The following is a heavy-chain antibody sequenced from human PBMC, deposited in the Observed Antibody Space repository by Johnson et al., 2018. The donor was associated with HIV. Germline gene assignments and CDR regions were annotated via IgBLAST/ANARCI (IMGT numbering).Heavy chain of an antibody. CDR2: IYSGGST. Sequence: VQLVESGGGVVQPGGSLRLSCAASGFTVSRNYMSWVRQAPGKGLEWVSVIYSGGSTHYADSVKGRFTISRDNSKNTVYLQMNSLRAEDTAVYYCARGYILTGYSGVFDMWGQGTMVTVSS. CDR1: GFTVSRNY. CDR3: ARGYILTGYSGVFDM. D-gene: IGHD3-9*01. V-gene: IGHV3-66*01. J-gene: IGHJ3*02.